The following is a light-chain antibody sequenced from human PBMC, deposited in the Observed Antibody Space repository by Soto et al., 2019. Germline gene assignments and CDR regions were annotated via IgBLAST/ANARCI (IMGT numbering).Light chain of an antibody. J-gene: IGKJ4*01. V-gene: IGKV1D-12*01. CDR2: AAS. CDR1: QDIGSW. CDR3: QQAKTFSLT. Sequence: DIQMTQSPSSVSAPVGDRVVITCRASQDIGSWLAWYQQKPGKAPNLLIYAASRLHSGVPSRFNGDGSGTDFTLTIYTLQPEGCATYYCQQAKTFSLTLVGGTQVEIK.